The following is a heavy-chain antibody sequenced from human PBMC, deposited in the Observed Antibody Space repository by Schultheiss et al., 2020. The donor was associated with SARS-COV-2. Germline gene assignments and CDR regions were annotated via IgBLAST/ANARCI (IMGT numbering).Heavy chain of an antibody. CDR2: IYYSGST. D-gene: IGHD3-16*01. CDR3: ARGWGLNY. V-gene: IGHV4-39*07. CDR1: GGSISSSSYY. J-gene: IGHJ4*02. Sequence: SETLSLTCTVSGGSISSSSYYWGWIRQPPGKGLEWIGSIYYSGSTYYNPSLKSRVTISVDTSKNQFSLKLSSVTAADTAVYYCARGWGLNYWGQGTLVTVSS.